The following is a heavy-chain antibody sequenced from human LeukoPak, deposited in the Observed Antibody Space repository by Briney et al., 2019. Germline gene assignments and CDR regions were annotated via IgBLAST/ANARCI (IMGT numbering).Heavy chain of an antibody. CDR2: ISSSSSYI. D-gene: IGHD1-26*01. CDR3: AREDGSYLY. J-gene: IGHJ4*02. V-gene: IGHV3-21*01. CDR1: GFTFSSYS. Sequence: PGGSLRLSCAASGFTFSSYSMNWVRQAPGKGLEWVSSISSSSSYIYYVDSVKGRFTISRDNAKNSMYLQMNSLRAEDTAVYYCAREDGSYLYWGQGTLVTVSS.